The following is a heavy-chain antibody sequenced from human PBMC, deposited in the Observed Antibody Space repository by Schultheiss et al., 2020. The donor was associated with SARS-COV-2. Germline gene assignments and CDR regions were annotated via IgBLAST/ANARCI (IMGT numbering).Heavy chain of an antibody. V-gene: IGHV4-34*01. CDR1: GGSFSGYN. Sequence: SETLSLTCAVYGGSFSGYNWSWIRQRPGKGLEWIGEINHSGSTNYNPSLKSRVTISVDTSKNQFSLKLSSVTAADTAVYYCARGLDRFGYYFDYWGQGTLVTVSS. D-gene: IGHD3-10*01. CDR3: ARGLDRFGYYFDY. J-gene: IGHJ4*02. CDR2: INHSGST.